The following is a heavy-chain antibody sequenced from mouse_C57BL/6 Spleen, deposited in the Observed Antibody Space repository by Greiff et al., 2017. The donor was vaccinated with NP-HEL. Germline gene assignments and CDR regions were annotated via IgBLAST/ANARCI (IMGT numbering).Heavy chain of an antibody. V-gene: IGHV1-80*01. Sequence: QVQLQQSGAELVKPGASVKISCKASGYAFSSYWMNWVKQRPGKGLEWIGQIYPGDGDTNYNGKFKGKATLTADKSSSTAYMQLSSLTSEDSAVYFCARSGYYGSSRSFDYWGQGTTLTVSS. D-gene: IGHD1-1*01. CDR1: GYAFSSYW. CDR2: IYPGDGDT. CDR3: ARSGYYGSSRSFDY. J-gene: IGHJ2*01.